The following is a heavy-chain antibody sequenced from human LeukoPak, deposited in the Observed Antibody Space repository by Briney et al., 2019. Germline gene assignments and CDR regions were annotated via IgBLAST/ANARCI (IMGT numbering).Heavy chain of an antibody. V-gene: IGHV4-61*02. J-gene: IGHJ4*02. CDR1: GGSISSGSYY. Sequence: SETLSLTCTVSGGSISSGSYYWSWIRQPAGKGLEWIGRIYTSGSTNYNPSLKSRVTISVDTSKNQFSLKLSSVTAADTAVYYCARVMSTEYYFDYWGQGTLVTVSS. CDR3: ARVMSTEYYFDY. CDR2: IYTSGST. D-gene: IGHD5-24*01.